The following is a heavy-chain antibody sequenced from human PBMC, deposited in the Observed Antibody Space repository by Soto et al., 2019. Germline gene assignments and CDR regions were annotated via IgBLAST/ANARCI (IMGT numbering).Heavy chain of an antibody. D-gene: IGHD3-22*01. V-gene: IGHV4-59*08. J-gene: IGHJ4*02. CDR2: ISYSGST. CDR1: GGSISSFD. Sequence: PSETLSLTCTVSGGSISSFDWNWIRQSPGKGLEWIGYISYSGSTNYNPSLKSRVTISVDTSKNQFSLKLSSVTAAATAVYYCARQSTSGYAFGCWGQGTRVTVSS. CDR3: ARQSTSGYAFGC.